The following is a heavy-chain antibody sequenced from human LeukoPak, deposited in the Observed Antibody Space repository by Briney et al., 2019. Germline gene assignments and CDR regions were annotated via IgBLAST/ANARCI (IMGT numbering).Heavy chain of an antibody. Sequence: GGTLRLSCAASGFTFRSYWMSWVRQAPGKGLGWVATIKQDGSERYYVASVKGRFTISRDNAKNSLYLQMNSLRAEDTAVYYWARATSNCFDYWGQGTLVTVSS. J-gene: IGHJ4*02. D-gene: IGHD7-27*01. CDR1: GFTFRSYW. V-gene: IGHV3-7*01. CDR3: ARATSNCFDY. CDR2: IKQDGSER.